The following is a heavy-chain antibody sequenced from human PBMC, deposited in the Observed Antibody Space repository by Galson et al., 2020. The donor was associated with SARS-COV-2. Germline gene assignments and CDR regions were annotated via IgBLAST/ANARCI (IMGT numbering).Heavy chain of an antibody. D-gene: IGHD6-13*01. Sequence: GGSLRLSCAASGFTFSSYGMHWVRQAPGKGLEWVAVIWYDGSNKYYADSVKGRFTISRDNSKNTLYLQMNSLRAEDTAVYYCAKEYSSSWVQYYFDYWCQGTLVTVSS. J-gene: IGHJ4*02. CDR2: IWYDGSNK. V-gene: IGHV3-33*06. CDR1: GFTFSSYG. CDR3: AKEYSSSWVQYYFDY.